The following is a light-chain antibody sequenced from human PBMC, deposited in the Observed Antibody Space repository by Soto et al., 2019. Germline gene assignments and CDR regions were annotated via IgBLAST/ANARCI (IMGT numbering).Light chain of an antibody. Sequence: EIVMTQSPGTLSVSPGERATLSCRASQSVSSNLAWYHQKPGQVPRLLIYGASTRATGIPDRFSDSGSGTEFTLTISSLQSEDFAVYYCQQYKNWPHTFGQGTRLEIK. CDR3: QQYKNWPHT. V-gene: IGKV3-15*01. J-gene: IGKJ5*01. CDR2: GAS. CDR1: QSVSSN.